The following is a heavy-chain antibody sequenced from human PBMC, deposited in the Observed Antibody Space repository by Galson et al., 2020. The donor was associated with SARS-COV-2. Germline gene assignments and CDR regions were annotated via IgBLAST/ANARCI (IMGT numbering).Heavy chain of an antibody. V-gene: IGHV3-21*01. J-gene: IGHJ4*02. CDR2: ISSSSSYI. Sequence: GESLKISCAASGFTFSSYSMNWVRQAPGKGLEWVSSISSSSSYIYYADSVKGRFTISRDNAKNSLCLQMNGLRAEDTAVYYCASVGSSWTLDYWGQGTLVTVSS. CDR1: GFTFSSYS. CDR3: ASVGSSWTLDY. D-gene: IGHD6-13*01.